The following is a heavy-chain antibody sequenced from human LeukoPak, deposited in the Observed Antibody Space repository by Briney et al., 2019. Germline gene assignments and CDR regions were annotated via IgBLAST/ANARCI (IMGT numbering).Heavy chain of an antibody. CDR3: ARATETTYYAILTGYYLDAFDI. Sequence: PGGSLRLSCAASGFTFSDYYMSWIRQAPGKGLEWVSYISSSGSTIYYADSVKGRFTISRDNAKNSLYLQMNSLRAEDTAVYYCARATETTYYAILTGYYLDAFDIWGQGTMVTVSS. D-gene: IGHD3-9*01. CDR2: ISSSGSTI. CDR1: GFTFSDYY. V-gene: IGHV3-11*01. J-gene: IGHJ3*02.